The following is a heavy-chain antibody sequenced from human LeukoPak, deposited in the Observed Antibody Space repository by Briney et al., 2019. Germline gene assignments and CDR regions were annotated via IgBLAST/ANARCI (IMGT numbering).Heavy chain of an antibody. CDR2: IKQDGSEK. CDR1: GFTFNNYW. Sequence: GGSLRLSCAASGFTFNNYWMTWVRQAPGKGLEWVANIKQDGSEKYYVDSVKGRFTISRDNANNSLYLQMNSLRAEDTAVYYCASPFRVVVDVWGRGTLVTVS. CDR3: ASPFRVVVDV. V-gene: IGHV3-7*01. D-gene: IGHD2-2*01. J-gene: IGHJ2*01.